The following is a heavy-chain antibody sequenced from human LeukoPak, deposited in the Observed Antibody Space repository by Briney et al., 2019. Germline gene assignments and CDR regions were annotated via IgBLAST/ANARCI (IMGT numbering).Heavy chain of an antibody. J-gene: IGHJ2*01. Sequence: GGSLRLSCAASGFTFSSYDMSWGRHAPGRGLEWVSASGADDGTTYADSVKGRFTISKDNSKNTLYLQINSLRVEDTATYYCAKALNYWYFDLWGRGSLVTVSS. CDR1: GFTFSSYD. CDR3: AKALNYWYFDL. V-gene: IGHV3-23*01. CDR2: SGADDGTT.